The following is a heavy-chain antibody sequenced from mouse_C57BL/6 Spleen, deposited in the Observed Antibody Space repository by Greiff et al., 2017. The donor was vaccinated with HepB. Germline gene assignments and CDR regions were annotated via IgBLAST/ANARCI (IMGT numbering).Heavy chain of an antibody. CDR1: GYTFTSYW. D-gene: IGHD2-4*01. CDR2: IYPSDSET. J-gene: IGHJ3*01. V-gene: IGHV1-61*01. Sequence: QVHVKQPGAELVRPGSSVKLSCKASGYTFTSYWMDWVKQRPGQGLEWIGNIYPSDSETHYNQKFKDKATLTVDKSSSTAYMQLSSLTSEDSAVYYCARSGAYDYDGFAYWGQGTLVTVSA. CDR3: ARSGAYDYDGFAY.